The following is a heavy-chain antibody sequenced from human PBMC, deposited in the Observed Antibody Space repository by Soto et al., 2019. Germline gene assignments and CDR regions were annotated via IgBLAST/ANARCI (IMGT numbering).Heavy chain of an antibody. D-gene: IGHD4-17*01. J-gene: IGHJ4*01. Sequence: QVQLVQSGAEVKKPGASVKVSCKTSGYTFTRYDINWVRQATGQGLEWMGWMNPKSGYTGSAQRFQGRITMTRDTSIRTAYMELSSLRSEDTAMYYCARPDGDIDYWGQGTLVTVSS. CDR1: GYTFTRYD. CDR2: MNPKSGYT. CDR3: ARPDGDIDY. V-gene: IGHV1-8*01.